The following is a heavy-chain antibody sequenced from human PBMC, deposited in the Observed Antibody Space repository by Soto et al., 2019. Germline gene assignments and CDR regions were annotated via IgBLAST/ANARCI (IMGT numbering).Heavy chain of an antibody. CDR2: IYYSGST. J-gene: IGHJ4*02. Sequence: SEALSLTCTVSGGSISSSSYYWGWIRQPPGKGLEWIGSIYYSGSTYYNPSLKSRVTISVDTSKNQFSRKLSSVTAADTAVYYCARHLIAVGDSYFDNWGQGTLVTVSS. CDR3: ARHLIAVGDSYFDN. D-gene: IGHD6-19*01. CDR1: GGSISSSSYY. V-gene: IGHV4-39*01.